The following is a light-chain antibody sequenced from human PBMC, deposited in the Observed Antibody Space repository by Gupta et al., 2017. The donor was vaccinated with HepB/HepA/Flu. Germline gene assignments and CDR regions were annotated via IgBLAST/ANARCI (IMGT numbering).Light chain of an antibody. V-gene: IGLV3-9*01. J-gene: IGLJ2*01. CDR1: KSGTKN. Sequence: SYELTMPLSVSVPLGPTARITDGGNKSGTKNVHWYQQKPGQAPVLVVYRDSNRPAGIPAGFSGSTSGNTATLTISRAQEGDEADYYCQGGDSSTDVVFGGGTKLTVL. CDR2: RDS. CDR3: QGGDSSTDVV.